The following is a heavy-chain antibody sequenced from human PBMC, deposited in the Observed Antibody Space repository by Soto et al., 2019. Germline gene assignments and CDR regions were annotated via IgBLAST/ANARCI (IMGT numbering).Heavy chain of an antibody. CDR1: GFTFSRYW. J-gene: IGHJ4*02. CDR3: ARDGDGDYPVDY. D-gene: IGHD4-17*01. Sequence: EVQLVESGGGLVQPGESLRLSCAASGFTFSRYWMHWVRQGPGKGLVWVARITNDGRSTGYVDSVKGRFTISRDNAKNTLYLQINSLRAEDTAVYYCARDGDGDYPVDYWGQGTLVTVSS. CDR2: ITNDGRST. V-gene: IGHV3-74*01.